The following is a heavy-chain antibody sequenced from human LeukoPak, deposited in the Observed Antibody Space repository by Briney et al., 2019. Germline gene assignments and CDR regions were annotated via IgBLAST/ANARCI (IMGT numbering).Heavy chain of an antibody. V-gene: IGHV3-23*01. J-gene: IGHJ4*02. CDR3: ANTHSGWGHFDY. Sequence: GGSLRLSCAASGFTFSSYAMSWVRQAPGKGLEWVSTISDRGSSTYYADSVRGRFTISRDNSKNTPSLQMNSLRAEDTAIYYCANTHSGWGHFDYWGQGTLVTVSS. CDR1: GFTFSSYA. D-gene: IGHD6-19*01. CDR2: ISDRGSST.